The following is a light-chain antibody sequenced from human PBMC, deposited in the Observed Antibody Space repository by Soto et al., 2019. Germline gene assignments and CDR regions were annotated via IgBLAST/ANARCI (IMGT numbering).Light chain of an antibody. CDR3: YSAADDSHV. CDR2: KDR. J-gene: IGLJ2*01. V-gene: IGLV3-27*01. CDR1: ILAKKY. Sequence: SYELTQPSSVSVSPGQTAKITCSGDILAKKYGRWFQYKAVEAPILVIYKDRERPSGIPERFSGASSGSTVTLTISGSQVDDESDDYCYSAADDSHVFCGVTKLTVL.